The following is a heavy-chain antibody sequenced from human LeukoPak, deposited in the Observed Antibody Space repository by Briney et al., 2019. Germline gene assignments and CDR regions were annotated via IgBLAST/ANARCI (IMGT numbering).Heavy chain of an antibody. CDR1: GLTFSTYA. D-gene: IGHD3-10*01. CDR2: ISKDGRNK. V-gene: IGHV3-30*18. CDR3: AKDGYQTSGTYFDS. Sequence: GGSLRLSCAASGLTFSTYAMHGVRQAPGKGLEGVADISKDGRNKYYAEPVKGRFTISRDNSKTTLSLQMNSLRAEVTALYYCAKDGYQTSGTYFDSWGQGSLATVSS. J-gene: IGHJ4*02.